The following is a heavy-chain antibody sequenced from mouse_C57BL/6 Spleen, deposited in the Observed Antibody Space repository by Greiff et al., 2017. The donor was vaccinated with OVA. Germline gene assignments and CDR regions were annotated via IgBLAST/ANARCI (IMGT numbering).Heavy chain of an antibody. CDR3: ARSLGFYAMDY. CDR2: ISYDGSN. D-gene: IGHD4-1*01. Sequence: EVKLVESGPGLVKPSQSLSLTCSVTGYSITSGYYWNWIRQFPGNKLEWMGYISYDGSNNYNPSLKNRISITRDTSKNQFFLKLNSVTTEDTATYYCARSLGFYAMDYWGQGTSVTVSS. J-gene: IGHJ4*01. CDR1: GYSITSGYY. V-gene: IGHV3-6*01.